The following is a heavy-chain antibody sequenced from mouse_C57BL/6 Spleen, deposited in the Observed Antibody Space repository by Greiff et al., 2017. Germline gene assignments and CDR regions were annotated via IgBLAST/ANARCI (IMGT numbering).Heavy chain of an antibody. D-gene: IGHD1-1*01. CDR1: GYTFTSYW. CDR2: IHPNSGST. J-gene: IGHJ2*01. CDR3: ARSPYCYGSREDYFDY. V-gene: IGHV1-64*01. Sequence: QVQLQQPGAELVKPGASVQLSCKASGYTFTSYWMHWVKQRPGQGLEWIGMIHPNSGSTNYNEKFKSKATLTVDKSSSTAYMQLSSLTSEDSAVYYCARSPYCYGSREDYFDYWGQGTTLTVSS.